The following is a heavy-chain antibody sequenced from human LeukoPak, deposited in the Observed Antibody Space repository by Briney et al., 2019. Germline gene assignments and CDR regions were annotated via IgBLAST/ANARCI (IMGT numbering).Heavy chain of an antibody. D-gene: IGHD6-19*01. CDR2: INPSGGST. J-gene: IGHJ4*02. Sequence: ASVKVSCKASGYTFTSYYMHWVRQAPGQGLEWMGIINPSGGSTSYAQKFQGRVTMTRDTSTSTVYMELSSLRSEDTAVYYCASNPPPLYSSGWYYFDYWGQGTLVTVSS. V-gene: IGHV1-46*01. CDR1: GYTFTSYY. CDR3: ASNPPPLYSSGWYYFDY.